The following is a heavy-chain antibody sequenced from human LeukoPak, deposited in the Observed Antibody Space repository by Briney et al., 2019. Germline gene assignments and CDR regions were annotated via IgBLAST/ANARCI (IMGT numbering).Heavy chain of an antibody. Sequence: SETLSLTCTVSGASISSSDYYWGWVRQTPGKGLEWIGSMYYSGITYYNPSLKSRVTISVDTSKNQFSLKLSSVTAEDTAVYYCARDLKAVSATGDWGQGTLVTVSS. J-gene: IGHJ4*02. CDR2: MYYSGIT. CDR3: ARDLKAVSATGD. V-gene: IGHV4-39*07. D-gene: IGHD6-19*01. CDR1: GASISSSDYY.